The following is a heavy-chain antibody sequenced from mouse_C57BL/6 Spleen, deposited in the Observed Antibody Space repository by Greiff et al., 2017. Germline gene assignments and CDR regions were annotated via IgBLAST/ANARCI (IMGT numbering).Heavy chain of an antibody. J-gene: IGHJ3*01. CDR2: IDPSDSET. CDR1: GYTFTSYW. D-gene: IGHD4-1*01. V-gene: IGHV1-52*01. CDR3: ARTLGRGGPWFAY. Sequence: QVQLQQPGAELVRPGSSVKLSCKASGYTFTSYWMHWVKQRPIQGLEWIGNIDPSDSETHYNQKFKDKATLTVDKSSSTAYMQLSSLTSEDSAVYYCARTLGRGGPWFAYWGQGTLVTVSA.